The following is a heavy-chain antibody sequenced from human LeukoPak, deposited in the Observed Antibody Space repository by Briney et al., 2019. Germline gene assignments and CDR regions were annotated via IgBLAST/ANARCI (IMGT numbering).Heavy chain of an antibody. CDR3: ARTGLSSWYNPYYYGMDV. CDR2: INPNSGGT. CDR1: GYTFTGYY. D-gene: IGHD6-13*01. V-gene: IGHV1-2*04. J-gene: IGHJ6*02. Sequence: ASVKVSCKASGYTFTGYYMHWVRQAPGQGLEWMGWINPNSGGTNYAQKFRGWVTMTRDTSISTAYMELSRLRSDDTAVYYCARTGLSSWYNPYYYGMDVWGQGTTVTVSS.